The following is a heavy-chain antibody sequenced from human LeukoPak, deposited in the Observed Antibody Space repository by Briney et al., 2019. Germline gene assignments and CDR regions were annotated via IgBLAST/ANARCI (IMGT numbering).Heavy chain of an antibody. Sequence: ASVKVSCKSSGFTFTDHYIHWVRQGPGQGLEWMGWISAYNGNTNYAQKLQGRVTMTTDTSTSTVYMELRSLRSDDTAVYYCARDTISNYYDSTGYFSYWGQGTLVTVSS. V-gene: IGHV1-18*04. D-gene: IGHD3-22*01. J-gene: IGHJ4*02. CDR3: ARDTISNYYDSTGYFSY. CDR2: ISAYNGNT. CDR1: GFTFTDHY.